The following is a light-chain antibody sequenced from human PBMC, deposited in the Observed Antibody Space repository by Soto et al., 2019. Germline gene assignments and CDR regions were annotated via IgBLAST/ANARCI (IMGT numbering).Light chain of an antibody. J-gene: IGKJ4*01. Sequence: EIVMTQSPATLSVSPGERATLSCRASQSVRTSLAWYQQKPGQDPRLLIYGASTRATDIPARFSGGGSGTEFTLTITGLQSEDFAVYYCQQYNNWPPLTFGGGTKVEIK. CDR1: QSVRTS. V-gene: IGKV3-15*01. CDR3: QQYNNWPPLT. CDR2: GAS.